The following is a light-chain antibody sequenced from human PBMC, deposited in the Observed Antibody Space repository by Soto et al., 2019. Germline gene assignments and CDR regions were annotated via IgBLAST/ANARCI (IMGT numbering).Light chain of an antibody. Sequence: EIVMTQSPATLSVSPGERATLSCRASQSVSSNLAWYQQKPGQAPRLLIYGASTRATGIPARFSGSGSGTDVALTISSLQSEDFAVYYCQQYNNWPPVTVGEGTKVEIK. CDR1: QSVSSN. CDR2: GAS. CDR3: QQYNNWPPVT. J-gene: IGKJ1*01. V-gene: IGKV3-15*01.